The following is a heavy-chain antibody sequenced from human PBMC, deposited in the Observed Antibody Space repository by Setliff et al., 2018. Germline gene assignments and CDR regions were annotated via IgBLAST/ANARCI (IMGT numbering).Heavy chain of an antibody. J-gene: IGHJ6*03. CDR2: ISTSGSTS. D-gene: IGHD3-22*01. CDR3: ARLALTGYDSSGYYYALEYYYYMDV. Sequence: GGSLRLSCVASGFSFSNYGMTWVRQAPGKGLEWISYISTSGSTSYYADSVKGRFTISRDNANQSLYLQMSSLRAEDTAVYYCARLALTGYDSSGYYYALEYYYYMDVWGKGTTLTVSS. CDR1: GFSFSNYG. V-gene: IGHV3-48*01.